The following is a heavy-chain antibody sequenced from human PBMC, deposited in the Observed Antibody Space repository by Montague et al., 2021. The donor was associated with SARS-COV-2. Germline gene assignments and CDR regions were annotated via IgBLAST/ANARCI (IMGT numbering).Heavy chain of an antibody. CDR1: GFTFSDYR. V-gene: IGHV3-74*01. J-gene: IGHJ6*02. D-gene: IGHD2-15*01. Sequence: SLRLSCAASGFTFSDYRMHWIRQAPGKGLVWVSRINSDGSSITYADSVKGRFTISRDNAKNTLYLQMNSLRVEDTALYSCARGGPISGLGYSTMDVWGQGTTVTVSS. CDR3: ARGGPISGLGYSTMDV. CDR2: INSDGSSI.